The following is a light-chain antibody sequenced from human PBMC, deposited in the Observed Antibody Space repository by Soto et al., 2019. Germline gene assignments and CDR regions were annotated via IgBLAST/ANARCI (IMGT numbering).Light chain of an antibody. V-gene: IGKV3-15*01. J-gene: IGKJ4*01. CDR1: LSVNSN. Sequence: EIVMTQSPATLSVSPGERATLSCRASLSVNSNLAWYQQKPGQAPRLLIYDASARATGIPARFSGSGSGTEFTLTISSLQSEDFAVYYCQQYNNRPLTFGGGTKVEIK. CDR2: DAS. CDR3: QQYNNRPLT.